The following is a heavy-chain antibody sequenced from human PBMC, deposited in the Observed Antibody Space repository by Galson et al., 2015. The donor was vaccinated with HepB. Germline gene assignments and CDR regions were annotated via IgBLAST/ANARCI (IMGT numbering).Heavy chain of an antibody. D-gene: IGHD6-13*01. V-gene: IGHV3-7*01. CDR1: GFTFSSYW. CDR3: AASIDSSSWYLLQYYYYYHGMDV. J-gene: IGHJ6*04. CDR2: IKQDGSEK. Sequence: SLRLSCAASGFTFSSYWMSWVRQAPGKGLEWVANIKQDGSEKYYVDSVKGRFTISRDNAKNSLYLQMNSLRAEDTAVYYCAASIDSSSWYLLQYYYYYHGMDVWGTATTVPVSS.